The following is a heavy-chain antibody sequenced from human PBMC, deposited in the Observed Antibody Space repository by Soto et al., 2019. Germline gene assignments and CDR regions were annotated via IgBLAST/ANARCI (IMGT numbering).Heavy chain of an antibody. V-gene: IGHV4-61*01. J-gene: IGHJ6*02. CDR2: MYNTGST. D-gene: IGHD2-21*02. CDR3: ARDLWGYCGTDCYPLDV. CDR1: GGSLSSGSYY. Sequence: PSETLSLTCTVYGGSLSSGSYYWSWLRQQPRKGLEWIGYMYNTGSTVYNPSFKSRVTISIDTSKNQFSLKLNSVTAADTAVYYCARDLWGYCGTDCYPLDVWGQGTTVTVSS.